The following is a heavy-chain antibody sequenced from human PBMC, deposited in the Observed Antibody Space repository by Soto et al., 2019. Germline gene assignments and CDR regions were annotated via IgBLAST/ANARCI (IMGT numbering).Heavy chain of an antibody. CDR2: VYNGGTT. CDR3: AGGPSGEKVTY. J-gene: IGHJ4*02. V-gene: IGHV4-30-4*08. CDR1: GGSINTVNYF. D-gene: IGHD7-27*01. Sequence: QAQLQESGPGLVKPSQTLSLTCTVSGGSINTVNYFWSWIRQSPDKGLEWFGHVYNGGTTYNNPSFTNGFTITVKTPNNHSPLKLISVRPADTTVFYCAGGPSGEKVTYWAQGPRFPLSS.